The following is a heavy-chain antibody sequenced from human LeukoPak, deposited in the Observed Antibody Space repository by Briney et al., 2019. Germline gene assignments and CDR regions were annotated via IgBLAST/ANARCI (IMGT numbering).Heavy chain of an antibody. CDR3: ARDSTNWSSDH. Sequence: ASVKVSCKASGHTFTAYKVHWVRQAPGQGLEWMGIITISDGATRYTPKLRGRITMTRDTSASTAYLELSSLRPEDTAVYYCARDSTNWSSDHWGQGTLVSVSS. J-gene: IGHJ4*02. CDR2: ITISDGAT. CDR1: GHTFTAYK. D-gene: IGHD6-13*01. V-gene: IGHV1-46*04.